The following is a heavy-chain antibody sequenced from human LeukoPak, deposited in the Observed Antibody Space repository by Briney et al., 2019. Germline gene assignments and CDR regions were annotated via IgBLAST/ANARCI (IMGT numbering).Heavy chain of an antibody. J-gene: IGHJ4*02. CDR1: GYSFTSYW. D-gene: IGHD6-19*01. Sequence: GESLKISCKGSGYSFTSYWISWVRQMPGKGLEWMGRIDPSDSYTNYSPSFQGHVTTSADKSISTAYLQWSSLKASDTAMYYCASSATSGWYYFDYWGQGTLVTVSS. V-gene: IGHV5-10-1*01. CDR3: ASSATSGWYYFDY. CDR2: IDPSDSYT.